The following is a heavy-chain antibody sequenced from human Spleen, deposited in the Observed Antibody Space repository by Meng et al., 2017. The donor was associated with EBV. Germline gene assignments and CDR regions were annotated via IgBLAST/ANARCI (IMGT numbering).Heavy chain of an antibody. D-gene: IGHD1-1*01. J-gene: IGHJ4*02. CDR3: ARQLESHLFDY. V-gene: IGHV1-69*06. Sequence: QVQGVGAGAEGKKSGSSVKVSCKASGDSFSNFAISWVRQAPGQGLEWMGGIMAVFGTVNYAQRFQGRVTITADKSTTTVYMELSSLRSEDTAVYYCARQLESHLFDYWGQGTLVTVSS. CDR1: GDSFSNFA. CDR2: IMAVFGTV.